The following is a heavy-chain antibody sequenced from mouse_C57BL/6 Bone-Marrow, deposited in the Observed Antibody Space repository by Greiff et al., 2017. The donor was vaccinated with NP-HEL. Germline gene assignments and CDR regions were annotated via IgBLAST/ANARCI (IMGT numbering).Heavy chain of an antibody. J-gene: IGHJ2*01. CDR3: ASGVTTVDY. Sequence: QVQLQQSGPELVQPGASVKISCKASGYAFSSSWMNWVKQRPGKGLEWIGRIYPGDGDTNYNGKFKGKATLTADKSSSTAYMQLSSLTSEDSAVYFCASGVTTVDYWGQGTTLTVSS. CDR1: GYAFSSSW. D-gene: IGHD1-1*01. CDR2: IYPGDGDT. V-gene: IGHV1-82*01.